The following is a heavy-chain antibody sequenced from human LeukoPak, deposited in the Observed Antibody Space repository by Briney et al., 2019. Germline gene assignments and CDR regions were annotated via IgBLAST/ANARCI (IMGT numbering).Heavy chain of an antibody. Sequence: GGSLRLSCAASGFTFSGFAMTWVRQAPGKGLEWVSAVGGTDGRTYYAAFVKGRFTIYRDNSKNTLYLQMNSLRAEDTAVYYCAKDGSYYFDYWGQGTLVTVSS. V-gene: IGHV3-23*01. CDR2: VGGTDGRT. CDR1: GFTFSGFA. CDR3: AKDGSYYFDY. J-gene: IGHJ4*02.